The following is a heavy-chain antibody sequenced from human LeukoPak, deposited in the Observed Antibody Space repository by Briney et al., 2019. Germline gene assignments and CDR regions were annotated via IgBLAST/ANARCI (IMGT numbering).Heavy chain of an antibody. Sequence: PGGSLRLSCAASGFTFSHSAMSWVRQAPGKGLEWVSAISGIGGSTYYADSVKGRFTISRNNSKNTLYLQMNSLRAEDTAVYYCAKDFNGLRIWSSGPRYAFDIWGQGTMVTVSS. D-gene: IGHD3-16*01. V-gene: IGHV3-23*01. CDR3: AKDFNGLRIWSSGPRYAFDI. CDR2: ISGIGGST. J-gene: IGHJ3*02. CDR1: GFTFSHSA.